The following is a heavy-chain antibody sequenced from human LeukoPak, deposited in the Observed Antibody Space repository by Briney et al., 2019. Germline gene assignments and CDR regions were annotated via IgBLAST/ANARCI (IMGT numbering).Heavy chain of an antibody. CDR3: ARDLYSGHEGNAFDI. D-gene: IGHD5-12*01. CDR2: IIPILGIA. CDR1: GGTFSSYA. Sequence: SVKVSCKASGGTFSSYAITWVRQAPGQGLEWMGRIIPILGIANYAQKFQGRVTIIADKSTSTAYMELSSLRPEDTAVYYCARDLYSGHEGNAFDIWGQGTMVTVSS. J-gene: IGHJ3*02. V-gene: IGHV1-69*04.